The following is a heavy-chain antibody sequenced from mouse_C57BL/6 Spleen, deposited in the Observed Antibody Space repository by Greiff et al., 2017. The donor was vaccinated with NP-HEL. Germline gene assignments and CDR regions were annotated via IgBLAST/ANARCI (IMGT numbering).Heavy chain of an antibody. D-gene: IGHD2-1*01. Sequence: EVQRVESGGGLVQPGGSMKLSCVASGFTFSNYWMNWVRQSPAKGLAWVAQISSKSDDHATRYADSVKGRLTISRDDCKGSVCLQVNNLRADDTGSYYCTVYYVNAWCAYWGQGALVTVSA. J-gene: IGHJ3*01. CDR2: ISSKSDDHAT. CDR3: TVYYVNAWCAY. CDR1: GFTFSNYW. V-gene: IGHV6-3*01.